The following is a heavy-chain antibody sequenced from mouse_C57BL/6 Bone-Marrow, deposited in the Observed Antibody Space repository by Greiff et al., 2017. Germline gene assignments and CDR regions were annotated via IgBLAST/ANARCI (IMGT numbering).Heavy chain of an antibody. CDR3: ARLYYYGRTYYFDY. CDR2: IDTSYSYT. J-gene: IGHJ2*01. CDR1: GYTFTSYW. Sequence: QVQLQQPGAELVMPGASVKLSCKASGYTFTSYWMHWVKQRPGQGLEWIGEIDTSYSYTHSNQKLKGKSTLNVDKSSSTAYMQRSSLTSEDSAVYYCARLYYYGRTYYFDYWGQGTTLPVSS. D-gene: IGHD1-1*01. V-gene: IGHV1-69*01.